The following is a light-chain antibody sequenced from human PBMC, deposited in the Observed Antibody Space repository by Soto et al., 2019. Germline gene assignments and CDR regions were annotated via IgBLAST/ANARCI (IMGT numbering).Light chain of an antibody. V-gene: IGKV1-39*01. J-gene: IGKJ4*01. Sequence: DIQMPQSPSSLSASVGDRVTITCRASQSISSYLNWYQQKPGKAPKLLIYAASSLQSGVPSRFSGSGSWTDFTLTISSLQPEDFATYYGQHSYSTPRTFGGGTKVEIK. CDR1: QSISSY. CDR3: QHSYSTPRT. CDR2: AAS.